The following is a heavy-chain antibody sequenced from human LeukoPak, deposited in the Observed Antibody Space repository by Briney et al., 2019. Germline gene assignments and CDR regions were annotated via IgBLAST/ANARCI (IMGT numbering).Heavy chain of an antibody. CDR2: FYYSRST. V-gene: IGHV4-30-4*01. Sequence: PSQTLSLACTVSGCSMSSGDYYSSWIRRPPGNGLEWIGYFYYSRSTYYNPSLKSRVTIPVATSKKQFSLQLSSVTAADAAVYYGARLFGEAPSPFDIWGQGTMVTVSS. J-gene: IGHJ3*02. CDR1: GCSMSSGDYY. D-gene: IGHD3-10*02. CDR3: ARLFGEAPSPFDI.